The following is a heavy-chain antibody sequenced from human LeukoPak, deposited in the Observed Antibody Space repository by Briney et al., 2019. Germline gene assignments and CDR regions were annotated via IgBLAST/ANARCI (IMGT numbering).Heavy chain of an antibody. CDR3: ARDPEPYSSSWYGMDV. V-gene: IGHV1-18*01. D-gene: IGHD6-13*01. CDR1: GYTFTSYG. J-gene: IGHJ6*02. CDR2: ISAYNGNT. Sequence: ASVKVSCKASGYTFTSYGISWVRQAPGQGLEWMGWISAYNGNTNYAQKLQGRVTMTTDTSTSTAYMELRSLRSDDTAVYYCARDPEPYSSSWYGMDVGGQGTTVTVSS.